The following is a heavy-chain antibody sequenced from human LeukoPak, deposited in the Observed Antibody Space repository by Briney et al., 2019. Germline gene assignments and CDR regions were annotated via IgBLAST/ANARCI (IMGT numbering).Heavy chain of an antibody. Sequence: GGSLRLSCAASGFTFSDYYMSWIRQAPGKGLEWVLYISSSSRYTNYADSVKGRFTISRDNAKNSLYLQMNSLRAEDTAVYYCARGRQGDYFDYWGQGTLVTVSS. CDR3: ARGRQGDYFDY. V-gene: IGHV3-11*06. CDR1: GFTFSDYY. J-gene: IGHJ4*02. CDR2: ISSSSRYT.